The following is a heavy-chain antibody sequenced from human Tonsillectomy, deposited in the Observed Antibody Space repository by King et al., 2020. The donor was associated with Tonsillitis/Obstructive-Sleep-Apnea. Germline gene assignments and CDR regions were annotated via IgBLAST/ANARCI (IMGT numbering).Heavy chain of an antibody. Sequence: QLVQSGAEVKKPGASVKVSCKASGYTFNSNYMHWVRQAPGQGLEWMGIINPSGGTTTYAQKFQGRVTMTTDTSTSTFYMELRRLTSEDTAVYYCARDLADLGYNFWSGLNWFDPWGQGTLVTVSS. D-gene: IGHD3-3*01. V-gene: IGHV1-46*02. CDR1: GYTFNSNY. CDR3: ARDLADLGYNFWSGLNWFDP. CDR2: INPSGGTT. J-gene: IGHJ5*02.